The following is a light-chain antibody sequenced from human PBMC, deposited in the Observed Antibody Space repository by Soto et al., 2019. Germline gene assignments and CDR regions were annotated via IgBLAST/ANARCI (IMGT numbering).Light chain of an antibody. J-gene: IGLJ1*01. Sequence: QSVLTQPPSASGTPGQRVTISCSGSSSNIGSNAVNWYQQLPGTAPKLLIYSNNQRPSGVPERFSGSKSGTSASLAISGLQSEDEADYYCAAWDDSLNGYVFGTGTTVTVL. CDR3: AAWDDSLNGYV. V-gene: IGLV1-44*01. CDR1: SSNIGSNA. CDR2: SNN.